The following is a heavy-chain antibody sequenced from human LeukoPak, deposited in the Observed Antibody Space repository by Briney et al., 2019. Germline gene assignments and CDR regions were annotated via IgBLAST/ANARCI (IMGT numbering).Heavy chain of an antibody. V-gene: IGHV3-21*01. CDR2: ISDRGTYI. J-gene: IGHJ4*02. CDR3: VRGGVDY. D-gene: IGHD3-16*01. Sequence: GGSLRLSCTASGFTFSTYSMNWVRQAPGKGLEWVASISDRGTYIYYADSVKGRFTISRDNAKNSLYLQMNSLRAEDTAVYYCVRGGVDYWGQGTLVTVSS. CDR1: GFTFSTYS.